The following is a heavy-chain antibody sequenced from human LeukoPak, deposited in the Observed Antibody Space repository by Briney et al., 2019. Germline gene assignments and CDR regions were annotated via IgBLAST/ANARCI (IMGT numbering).Heavy chain of an antibody. D-gene: IGHD4-17*01. CDR2: ISSSGSTI. Sequence: GGSLRLSCAASGFTFSDYYMSWIRQAPGKGLEWVSYISSSGSTIYYADSVKGRFTISRDNAKNSLYLQMNSLRAEDTAVYYCAGGNDYGDPAFDYWGQGTLVTVSS. CDR1: GFTFSDYY. J-gene: IGHJ4*02. V-gene: IGHV3-11*01. CDR3: AGGNDYGDPAFDY.